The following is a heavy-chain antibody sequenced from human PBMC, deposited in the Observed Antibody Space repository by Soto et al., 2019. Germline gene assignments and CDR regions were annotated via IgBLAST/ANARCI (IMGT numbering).Heavy chain of an antibody. CDR1: GFTLRSYW. CDR2: IDGSGSNT. V-gene: IGHV3-74*01. Sequence: GGSLRLSCAASGFTLRSYWMHWVRQAPGGGLVWVSRIDGSGSNTFYADSVKGRFTISRDNAKNTLYLQMNNLSPEDTAVYYCARNLNGYGNWDYWGQGNLVTVSS. CDR3: ARNLNGYGNWDY. J-gene: IGHJ4*02. D-gene: IGHD1-1*01.